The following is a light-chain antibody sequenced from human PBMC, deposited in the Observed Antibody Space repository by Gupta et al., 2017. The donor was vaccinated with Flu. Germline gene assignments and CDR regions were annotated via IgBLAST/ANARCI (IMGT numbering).Light chain of an antibody. CDR3: QQRYSTLYT. V-gene: IGKV1-39*01. CDR2: AAS. CDR1: QSSSSY. J-gene: IGKJ2*01. Sequence: DIQMTQSPSSLSASVGDRVTITCRASQSSSSYLNWYQQKPGKAPKLLIYAASSLQSGVPSRFSGSGSGTDFTLTISSLQPEDFATYYCQQRYSTLYTFGQGTKLEIK.